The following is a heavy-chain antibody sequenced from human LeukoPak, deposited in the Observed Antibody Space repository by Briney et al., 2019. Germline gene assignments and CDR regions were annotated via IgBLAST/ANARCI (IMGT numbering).Heavy chain of an antibody. V-gene: IGHV4-59*11. CDR3: ARGMYYSDSRGYYTFYFDF. CDR1: GGSISSRY. CDR2: IYHRGST. D-gene: IGHD3-22*01. Sequence: SETLSLTCTVSGGSISSRYWSWIRQPPGKGLEWLGYIYHRGSTNYNPSLKSRVTTSVDTSKNQFSLKLSSVTAADTAVYYCARGMYYSDSRGYYTFYFDFWGQGTLVTVSS. J-gene: IGHJ4*02.